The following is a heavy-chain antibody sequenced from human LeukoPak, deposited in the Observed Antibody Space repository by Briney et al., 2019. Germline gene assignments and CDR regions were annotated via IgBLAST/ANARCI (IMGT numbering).Heavy chain of an antibody. D-gene: IGHD1-26*01. Sequence: GGSLRLSCAASGFTFSSYGMHWVRQAPGKGLEWVAVIWYDGSNKYYADSVKGRFTISRDNSKNTLYLQTNSLRAEDTAVYYCARGEGIVGALDYWGQGTLVTVSS. CDR1: GFTFSSYG. CDR2: IWYDGSNK. CDR3: ARGEGIVGALDY. J-gene: IGHJ4*02. V-gene: IGHV3-33*01.